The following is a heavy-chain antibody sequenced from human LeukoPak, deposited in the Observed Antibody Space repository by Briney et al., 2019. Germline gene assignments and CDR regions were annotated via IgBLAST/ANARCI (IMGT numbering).Heavy chain of an antibody. V-gene: IGHV4-34*01. J-gene: IGHJ5*02. CDR3: ARRRGGYSYGKYNWFDP. D-gene: IGHD5-18*01. CDR1: GGSFSGYY. CDR2: INHSGST. Sequence: PSETLSLTCAVYGGSFSGYYWSWIRPPPGKGLEWIGEINHSGSTNYNPSLKSRVTISVDTSKNQFSLKLSSVTAADTAVYYCARRRGGYSYGKYNWFDPWGQGTLVTVSS.